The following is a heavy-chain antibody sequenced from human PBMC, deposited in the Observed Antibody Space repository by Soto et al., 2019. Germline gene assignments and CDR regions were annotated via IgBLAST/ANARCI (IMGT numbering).Heavy chain of an antibody. CDR1: GGSVNIGSFY. D-gene: IGHD1-26*01. CDR2: MYYTGST. V-gene: IGHV4-61*01. Sequence: PSETLSLTCTVSGGSVNIGSFYWSWIRQPPGKGLEWIGHMYYTGSTNYNPSLKRRVTISSGTSKNQFSLKVNSVTAAXTDXXYFVRIGGSDTYYRTDTWGQGTLVTVSS. J-gene: IGHJ5*02. CDR3: VRIGGSDTYYRTDT.